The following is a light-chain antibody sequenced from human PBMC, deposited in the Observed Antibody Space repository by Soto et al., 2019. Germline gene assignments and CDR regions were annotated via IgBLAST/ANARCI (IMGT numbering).Light chain of an antibody. CDR3: CSYAGSRTYV. CDR1: SRDVGSYNL. J-gene: IGLJ1*01. V-gene: IGLV2-23*01. Sequence: QSALTQPASVSGSPGQSIAVSCTGTSRDVGSYNLVSWYQQHPGKAPKVMIYEGSKRPSGVSDRFSGSKSGNTASLTISGLKADDEADYYCCSYAGSRTYVFGTGTKLTVL. CDR2: EGS.